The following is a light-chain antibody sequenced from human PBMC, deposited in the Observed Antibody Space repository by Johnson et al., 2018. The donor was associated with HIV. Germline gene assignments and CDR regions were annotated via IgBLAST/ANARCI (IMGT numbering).Light chain of an antibody. CDR3: GTWDLSLNAYV. V-gene: IGLV1-51*01. CDR2: DNN. CDR1: SSNIGNNY. J-gene: IGLJ1*01. Sequence: QSILTQPPSVSAAPGQKVTISCSGSSSNIGNNYVSLYQQVPGAAPNLLIYDNNKRPSGTPDRFSGSKSGTSATLGITGLQTGDEADYFCGTWDLSLNAYVFGPGTKVTVL.